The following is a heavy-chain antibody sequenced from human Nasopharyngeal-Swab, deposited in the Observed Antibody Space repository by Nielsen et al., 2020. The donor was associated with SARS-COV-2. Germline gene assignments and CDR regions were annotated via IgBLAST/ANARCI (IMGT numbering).Heavy chain of an antibody. D-gene: IGHD3-10*01. CDR2: ISYEGSKK. CDR3: AKANVIFWFGQFKNDGFDI. CDR1: AFSFNNYG. V-gene: IGHV3-30*18. J-gene: IGHJ3*02. Sequence: GESLNISCTAYAFSFNNYGMQLVRQAPGKGLEWVAVISYEGSKKKYAESVEGRFTISRDFSKNTLYLQMNSLRPEDTAMYYCAKANVIFWFGQFKNDGFDIWGQGTMVVVSS.